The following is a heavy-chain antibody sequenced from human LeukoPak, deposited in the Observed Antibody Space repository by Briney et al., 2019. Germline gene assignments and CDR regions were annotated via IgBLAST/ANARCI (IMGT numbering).Heavy chain of an antibody. CDR3: ANHLACGSTSCPPFDD. J-gene: IGHJ4*02. Sequence: PGGSLRLSCAASGFTFSSYAMSWVRQAPGKGLEWVSAISGSGGSTYYADSVKGRFTISRHNSKDTLYLQMNSLRAEDTAVYYCANHLACGSTSCPPFDDWGQGTLVTVSS. D-gene: IGHD2-2*01. CDR1: GFTFSSYA. V-gene: IGHV3-23*01. CDR2: ISGSGGST.